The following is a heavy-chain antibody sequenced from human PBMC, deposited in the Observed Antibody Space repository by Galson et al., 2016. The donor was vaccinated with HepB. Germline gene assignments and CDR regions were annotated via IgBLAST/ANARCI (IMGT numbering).Heavy chain of an antibody. J-gene: IGHJ3*01. Sequence: QSGAEVKKPGESLKISCKGSGYSFTNYWIAWVRQMPRKGLEWMGIIYPGDSGTRYSPSFQGQVTISADKSTTTAYLQWSSLKASDTAMYYCAVAGTTSSSGFDLWGHGTMVTVSS. CDR2: IYPGDSGT. CDR1: GYSFTNYW. V-gene: IGHV5-51*01. D-gene: IGHD3-10*01. CDR3: AVAGTTSSSGFDL.